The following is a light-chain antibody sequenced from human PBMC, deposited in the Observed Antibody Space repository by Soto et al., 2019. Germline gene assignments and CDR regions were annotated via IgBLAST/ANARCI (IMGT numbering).Light chain of an antibody. CDR2: GAS. V-gene: IGKV1-9*01. Sequence: IQLTQSPSSVSASVGDRVTITCRASQGINKFLAWYQQRPGKAPQLLVYGASTLQSGVPSRFSGSGYGTDFTLTISSMQPEDFSTYYCQQLTNFRFTFGQGTKLDIK. CDR3: QQLTNFRFT. CDR1: QGINKF. J-gene: IGKJ2*01.